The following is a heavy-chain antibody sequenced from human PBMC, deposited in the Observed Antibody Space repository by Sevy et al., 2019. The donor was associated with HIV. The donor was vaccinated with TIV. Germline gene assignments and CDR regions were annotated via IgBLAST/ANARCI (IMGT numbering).Heavy chain of an antibody. Sequence: ASVKVSCKASGYTFTSYGISWVRQAPGQGLEWMGWISAYNGNTNYAQKLQGRVTMTTDTSTSTAYMELSSLRSDDTAVYYCARDRGRAPRWDYYGMDVGGEGTTVTAS. V-gene: IGHV1-18*01. CDR1: GYTFTSYG. CDR2: ISAYNGNT. CDR3: ARDRGRAPRWDYYGMDV. J-gene: IGHJ6*02. D-gene: IGHD3-16*01.